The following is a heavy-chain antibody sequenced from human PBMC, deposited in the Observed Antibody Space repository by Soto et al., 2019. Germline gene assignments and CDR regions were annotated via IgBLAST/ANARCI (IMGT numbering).Heavy chain of an antibody. CDR2: IHSGGNT. V-gene: IGHV3-53*01. Sequence: EVQLVESGGGLIQTGGSLRLSCAASGFTVSRNYMSWVHQAPGKGLEWVSVIHSGGNTYYADSVKGRFTISRDNSKNTLYLQMNSLRPEDTAVYYCAREAVAVAGTSNDYYYGMDVWGQGTTVTVSS. CDR1: GFTVSRNY. D-gene: IGHD6-19*01. J-gene: IGHJ6*02. CDR3: AREAVAVAGTSNDYYYGMDV.